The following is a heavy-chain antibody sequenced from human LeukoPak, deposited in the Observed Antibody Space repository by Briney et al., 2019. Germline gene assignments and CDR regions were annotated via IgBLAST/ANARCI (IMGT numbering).Heavy chain of an antibody. CDR1: GGSISSGGSY. J-gene: IGHJ4*02. V-gene: IGHV4-31*03. CDR3: ARGNPSYFDY. Sequence: SQTLSLTCTVSGGSISSGGSYWSWIRQPPGKGLGWIGYIYYSGSTYYNPSLKSRVTISVDTSKNQFSLKLSSVTAADTAVYYCARGNPSYFDYWGQGTLVTVSS. D-gene: IGHD1-14*01. CDR2: IYYSGST.